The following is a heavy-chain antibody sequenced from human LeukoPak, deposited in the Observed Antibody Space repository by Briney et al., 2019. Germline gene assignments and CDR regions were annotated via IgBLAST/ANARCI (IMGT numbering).Heavy chain of an antibody. V-gene: IGHV3-30*04. Sequence: PGRSLRLSCAASGFTFSSYAMHWVRQAPGKGLEWVAVISYDGSNKYYADSAKGRFTISRDNSKNTLYLQMNSLRAEDTAVYYCAKGRESGYYRLDYWGQGTLVTVSS. D-gene: IGHD3-22*01. J-gene: IGHJ4*02. CDR2: ISYDGSNK. CDR1: GFTFSSYA. CDR3: AKGRESGYYRLDY.